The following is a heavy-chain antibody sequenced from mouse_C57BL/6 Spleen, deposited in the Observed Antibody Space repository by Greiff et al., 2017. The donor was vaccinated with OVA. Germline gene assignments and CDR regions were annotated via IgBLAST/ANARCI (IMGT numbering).Heavy chain of an antibody. CDR1: GYTFTSYW. CDR2: INPSNGGT. CDR3: ARGGWYGYFDF. D-gene: IGHD3-3*01. V-gene: IGHV1-53*01. Sequence: QVQLQQPGPELVKPGASVKLSCKASGYTFTSYWMHWVKQRPGQGLEWIGNINPSNGGTNYNEKFKSKATLTVDKSSSTAYMQLSSLTSEDSAVYCCARGGWYGYFDFWGTGTTVTVSS. J-gene: IGHJ1*03.